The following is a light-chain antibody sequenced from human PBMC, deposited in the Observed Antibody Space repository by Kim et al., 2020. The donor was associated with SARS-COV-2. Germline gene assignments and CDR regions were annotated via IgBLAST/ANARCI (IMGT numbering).Light chain of an antibody. CDR3: QQYYSGYT. Sequence: DIVMTQSPDSLAVSLGERATINCKSSQSVLYSSNNKNYLAWYQQKPGQPPKLLIYWASTRESGVPDRFSGSGSGTDFTLTISSLQAEDVAVYYCQQYYSGYTFGQGTKVDIK. CDR1: QSVLYSSNNKNY. CDR2: WAS. V-gene: IGKV4-1*01. J-gene: IGKJ2*01.